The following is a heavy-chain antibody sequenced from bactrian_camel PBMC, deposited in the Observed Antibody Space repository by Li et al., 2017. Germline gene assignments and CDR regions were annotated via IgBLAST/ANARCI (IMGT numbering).Heavy chain of an antibody. CDR3: AADLLLMRPLEASEYKY. D-gene: IGHD8*01. CDR2: MYSGESST. V-gene: IGHV3S60*01. J-gene: IGHJ4*01. CDR1: YFPYDTNNR. Sequence: QVQLVESGGGSVQAGGSLRLSCLALYFPYDTNNRMGWFRQVPGKEREGVAQMYSGESSTYYADSVKGRFAIWQDNAKTTVYLEINYLRPEDTAMYYCAADLLLMRPLEASEYKYWGQGTQVTVS.